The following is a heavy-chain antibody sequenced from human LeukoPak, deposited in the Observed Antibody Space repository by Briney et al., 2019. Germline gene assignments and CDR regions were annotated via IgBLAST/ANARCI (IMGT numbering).Heavy chain of an antibody. J-gene: IGHJ6*03. CDR3: AKLHHYYYYMDV. Sequence: GGSLRLSCAASGFTFSSYGMSWVRQAPGKGLERVSAISGSGGSTYYADSVKGRFTISRDNSKNTLYLQMNSLRAEDTAVYYCAKLHHYYYYMDVWGKGTTVTISS. V-gene: IGHV3-23*01. CDR2: ISGSGGST. CDR1: GFTFSSYG.